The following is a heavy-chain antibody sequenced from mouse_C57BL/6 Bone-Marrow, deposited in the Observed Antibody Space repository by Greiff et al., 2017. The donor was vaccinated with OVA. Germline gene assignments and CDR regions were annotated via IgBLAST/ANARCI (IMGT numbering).Heavy chain of an antibody. CDR3: TRGYSNYYAMDY. D-gene: IGHD2-5*01. J-gene: IGHJ4*01. CDR1: GYTFTDYE. V-gene: IGHV1-15*01. CDR2: IDPETGGT. Sequence: VQLQQSGAELVRPGASVTLSCKASGYTFTDYEMHWVKQTPVHGLEWIGAIDPETGGTAYSQKFKGKAILTADKSSSTAYMELRSLTSEDSAVYYCTRGYSNYYAMDYWGQGTSVTGSS.